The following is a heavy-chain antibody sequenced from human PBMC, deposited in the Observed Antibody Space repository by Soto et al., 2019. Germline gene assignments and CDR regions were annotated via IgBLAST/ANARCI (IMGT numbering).Heavy chain of an antibody. D-gene: IGHD3-10*01. V-gene: IGHV1-18*04. Sequence: VKASCKASRYTFPRYGINSVRQAPGQGLEGMGWSSAYNGNTNCAQKLQGRVTMTTDTSTSTAYMELRSLRSDDTALYYCARAFGWGEIVNWFDPWGQGTLVTVSS. CDR2: SSAYNGNT. CDR3: ARAFGWGEIVNWFDP. CDR1: RYTFPRYG. J-gene: IGHJ5*02.